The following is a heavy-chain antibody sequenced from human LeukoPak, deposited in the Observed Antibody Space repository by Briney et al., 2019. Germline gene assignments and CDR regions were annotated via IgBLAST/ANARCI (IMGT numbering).Heavy chain of an antibody. CDR1: GFTFSDHY. CDR3: ARGGLRCPKCNYGMDV. D-gene: IGHD4-17*01. Sequence: GGSLRLSCAASGFTFSDHYMSWIRQAPGKGLEWVSYISSSGSTIYYADSVRGRFTISRDNAKNSLYLQMNSLRAEDTAVYYCARGGLRCPKCNYGMDVWGQGTTVTVSS. CDR2: ISSSGSTI. V-gene: IGHV3-11*01. J-gene: IGHJ6*02.